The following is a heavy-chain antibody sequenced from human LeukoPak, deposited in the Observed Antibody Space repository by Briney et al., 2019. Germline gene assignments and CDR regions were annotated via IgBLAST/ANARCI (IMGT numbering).Heavy chain of an antibody. Sequence: SETLSLTCAVYGGSFSGYYWSWIRQPPGKGLEWIGEIYHSGSTNYNPSLKSRVTISVDTSKNQFSLKLSSVTAADTAVYYCARESYHDAFDIWGQGTMVTVSS. V-gene: IGHV4-34*01. CDR3: ARESYHDAFDI. D-gene: IGHD2-2*01. CDR1: GGSFSGYY. J-gene: IGHJ3*02. CDR2: IYHSGST.